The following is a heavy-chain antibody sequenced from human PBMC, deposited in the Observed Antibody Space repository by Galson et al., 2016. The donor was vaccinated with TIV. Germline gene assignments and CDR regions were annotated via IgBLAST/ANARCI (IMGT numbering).Heavy chain of an antibody. V-gene: IGHV1-69*05. CDR2: IIPIFGTT. CDR3: ARDFHNTNV. J-gene: IGHJ4*01. D-gene: IGHD1-14*01. CDR1: GGAFSTYAVGNYA. Sequence: SVKVSCKASGGAFSTYAVGNYAISWVRQAPGQGLEWMGRIIPIFGTTNYAQKFQGRVTMTRDTSISTAYMEVTRLRGDDTAVYYCARDFHNTNVWGQGTLVTVSS.